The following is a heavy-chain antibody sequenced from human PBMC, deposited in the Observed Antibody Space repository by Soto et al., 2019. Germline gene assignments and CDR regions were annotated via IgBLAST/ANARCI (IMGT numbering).Heavy chain of an antibody. CDR3: ATGFLGLCTRATCSIDF. Sequence: PGGSLRLSCAASGFTFSRQAMHWVRQAPGRGLEWVAVIWYHGVDKYYADSVKGRFTISRDNSKNTVYLQMNSLRGEDTAVYYCATGFLGLCTRATCSIDFWGPGSLVTL. CDR2: IWYHGVDK. D-gene: IGHD2-15*01. CDR1: GFTFSRQA. V-gene: IGHV3-33*01. J-gene: IGHJ4*02.